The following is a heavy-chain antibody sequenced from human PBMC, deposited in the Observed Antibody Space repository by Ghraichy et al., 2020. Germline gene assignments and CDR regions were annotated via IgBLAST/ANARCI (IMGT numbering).Heavy chain of an antibody. Sequence: SETLSLTCAVYGGSFSGYYWSWIRQPPGKGLEWIGEINHSGSTNYNPSLKSRVTISVDTSKNQFSLKLSSVTAAATAVYYCARGRRSGSYYRHFDYWGQGTLVTVSS. CDR3: ARGRRSGSYYRHFDY. CDR2: INHSGST. CDR1: GGSFSGYY. J-gene: IGHJ4*02. V-gene: IGHV4-34*01. D-gene: IGHD1-26*01.